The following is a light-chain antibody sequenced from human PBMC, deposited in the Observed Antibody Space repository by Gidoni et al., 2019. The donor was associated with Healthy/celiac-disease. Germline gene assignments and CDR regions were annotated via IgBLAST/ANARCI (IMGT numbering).Light chain of an antibody. CDR2: GAS. J-gene: IGKJ2*01. CDR1: QSVSSSY. Sequence: EIVLTQSPGTLSLSPGTRATLSCRASQSVSSSYLAWYQQKPGQAPRLLIYGASNRATGIPDRFSGSGSGTDFTLTISRLEPEDFAAYYCQQYGSSPNTFGQGTKLEIK. CDR3: QQYGSSPNT. V-gene: IGKV3-20*01.